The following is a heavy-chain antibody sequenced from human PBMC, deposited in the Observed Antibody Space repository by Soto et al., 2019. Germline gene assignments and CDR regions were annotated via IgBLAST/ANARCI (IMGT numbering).Heavy chain of an antibody. CDR3: ASGNGYSSYYYGMDV. V-gene: IGHV3-48*03. J-gene: IGHJ6*02. Sequence: GGSLRLSCAASGFTFSSYEMNWVRQAPGKGLEWVSYISSSGSTIYYADSVKGRFTISRDNAKNSLYLQMNSLRADDTAVYYCASGNGYSSYYYGMDVWGQGTTVTVSS. CDR2: ISSSGSTI. CDR1: GFTFSSYE. D-gene: IGHD6-13*01.